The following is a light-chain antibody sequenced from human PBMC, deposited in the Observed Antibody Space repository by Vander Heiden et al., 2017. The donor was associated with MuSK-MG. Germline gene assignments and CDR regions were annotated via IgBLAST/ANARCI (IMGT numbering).Light chain of an antibody. V-gene: IGKV3-11*01. J-gene: IGKJ1*01. CDR2: DAS. CDR1: QSVSSY. CDR3: QQSCTWPLT. Sequence: EIVFTHPPATLSLSPGERATLSCRASQSVSSYLAWYQQKPVKAPRLLIYDASNRATGIPARFSGSGSGTDFTLTISSLEPEDFAVYYCQQSCTWPLTFGQGTKVEIK.